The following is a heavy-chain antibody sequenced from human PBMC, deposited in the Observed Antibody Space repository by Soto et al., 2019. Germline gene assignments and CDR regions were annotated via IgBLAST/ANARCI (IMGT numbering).Heavy chain of an antibody. V-gene: IGHV1-24*01. CDR3: ATARDITGTTPVDY. Sequence: ASVKVSCKVSGYTLTELSMHWVRQAPGKGLEWMGGFDPEDGETIYAQKFQGRVTMTKDTSTDTAYMELSSLRSEDTAVYYCATARDITGTTPVDYWGQGTLVTVSS. CDR2: FDPEDGET. CDR1: GYTLTELS. D-gene: IGHD1-7*01. J-gene: IGHJ4*02.